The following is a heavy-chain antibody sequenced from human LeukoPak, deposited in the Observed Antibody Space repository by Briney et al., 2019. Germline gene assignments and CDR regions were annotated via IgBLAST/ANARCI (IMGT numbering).Heavy chain of an antibody. CDR2: TSGSAGST. V-gene: IGHV3-23*01. Sequence: PGGSLRLSCAASGFTFSSYAMSWVRQAPGKGLEWVSATSGSAGSTNYADSVKGRFTISRDNSKNTLYLQMNSLRAEDTAVYYCEKVRRYYGSGSYYNRDYWGQGTLVTVSS. D-gene: IGHD3-10*01. J-gene: IGHJ4*02. CDR3: EKVRRYYGSGSYYNRDY. CDR1: GFTFSSYA.